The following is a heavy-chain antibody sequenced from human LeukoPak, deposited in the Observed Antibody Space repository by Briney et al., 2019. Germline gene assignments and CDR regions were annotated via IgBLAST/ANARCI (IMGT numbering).Heavy chain of an antibody. V-gene: IGHV7-4-1*02. J-gene: IGHJ4*02. Sequence: ASVKVSCKAFGYTFSGFYMHWVRQAPGQGLEWMGWINTNTGNPTYAQGFTGRFVFSLDTSVSTAYIQISSLKTEDTAVYFCARSQTYGDHPPFDYWGQGTLVTVSS. CDR1: GYTFSGFY. D-gene: IGHD4-17*01. CDR2: INTNTGNP. CDR3: ARSQTYGDHPPFDY.